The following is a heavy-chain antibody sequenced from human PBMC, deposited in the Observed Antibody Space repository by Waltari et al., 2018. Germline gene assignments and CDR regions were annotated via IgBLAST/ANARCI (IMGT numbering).Heavy chain of an antibody. V-gene: IGHV1-8*01. Sequence: QVQLVQSGAEVKKPGASVKVSCKASGYTFTSYDINWVRQATGKGLEWMGWMKPTNGSNGYARKFQGRVTMIRNTSISTAYMGLSSLRSEDTAVYYCARDLRIAARGGWGQGTLVTVSS. CDR1: GYTFTSYD. D-gene: IGHD6-6*01. CDR3: ARDLRIAARGG. CDR2: MKPTNGSN. J-gene: IGHJ4*02.